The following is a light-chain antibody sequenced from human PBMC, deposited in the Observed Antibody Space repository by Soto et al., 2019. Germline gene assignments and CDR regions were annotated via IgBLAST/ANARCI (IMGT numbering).Light chain of an antibody. CDR3: QQYNGWPIT. V-gene: IGKV3-15*01. Sequence: EIVMTQSPGTLSLSPGETVTLSCRASQSVGNNLAWHQQKPGQAPRLLIYGASTRATGFPARFSGSGSGTEFTLTISSLQSEDFAVYYCQQYNGWPITFGQGTRLEIK. J-gene: IGKJ5*01. CDR2: GAS. CDR1: QSVGNN.